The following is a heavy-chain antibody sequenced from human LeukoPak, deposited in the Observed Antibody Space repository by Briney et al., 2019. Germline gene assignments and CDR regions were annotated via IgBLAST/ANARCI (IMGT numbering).Heavy chain of an antibody. CDR3: ARLCSIRWCLHDWFDP. CDR1: GYTFTSYG. D-gene: IGHD2-21*01. CDR2: IIPIFGTA. Sequence: SVKVSCKASGYTFTSYGISWVRQAPGQGLEWMGGIIPIFGTANYAQKFQGRVTITADESTSTAYMELRSLRSDDTAVYYCARLCSIRWCLHDWFDPWGQGTLVTVSS. V-gene: IGHV1-69*13. J-gene: IGHJ5*02.